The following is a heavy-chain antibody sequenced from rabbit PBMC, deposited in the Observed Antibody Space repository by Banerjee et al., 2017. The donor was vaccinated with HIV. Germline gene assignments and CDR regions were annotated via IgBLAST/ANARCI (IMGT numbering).Heavy chain of an antibody. Sequence: QSLEESGGDLVKPGASLTLTCTASGFSFSSGYWICWVRQAPGKGLEWIACIGAGSGSTYYASWAKGRFTISKTSSTTVTLQMTSLTAADTAAFFCVRAGVYAGSSSYTGFDFNLWGPGTLVTVS. CDR2: IGAGSGST. J-gene: IGHJ4*01. CDR1: GFSFSSGYW. D-gene: IGHD8-1*01. V-gene: IGHV1S40*01. CDR3: VRAGVYAGSSSYTGFDFNL.